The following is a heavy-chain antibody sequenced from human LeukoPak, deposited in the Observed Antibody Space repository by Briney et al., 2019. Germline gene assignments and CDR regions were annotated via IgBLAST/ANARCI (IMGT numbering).Heavy chain of an antibody. D-gene: IGHD5-18*01. Sequence: SETLSLTCTVSGGSISTYYWSWIRQPPGKGLEWVGYIYYSGSTNYNPSLKSRVTISVDTSKNQFSLKLSSVTAADTALYYCARHQPWGTAMGPVMDVWGQGTTVTVSS. CDR1: GGSISTYY. CDR2: IYYSGST. V-gene: IGHV4-59*08. CDR3: ARHQPWGTAMGPVMDV. J-gene: IGHJ6*02.